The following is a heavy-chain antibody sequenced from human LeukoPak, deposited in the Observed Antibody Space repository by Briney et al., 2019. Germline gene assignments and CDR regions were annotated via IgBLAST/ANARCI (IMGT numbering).Heavy chain of an antibody. CDR2: ISFSGSTI. Sequence: GGSLRLSCAASGFTFSSYWMNWVRQAPGKGLEWVSYISFSGSTIYYADSVKGRFTISRDNAKKSLYLQMNSLRAEDTAVYYCARSSVTSIDYYYYMDVWGKGTTVTVSS. J-gene: IGHJ6*03. V-gene: IGHV3-48*04. CDR3: ARSSVTSIDYYYYMDV. D-gene: IGHD4-11*01. CDR1: GFTFSSYW.